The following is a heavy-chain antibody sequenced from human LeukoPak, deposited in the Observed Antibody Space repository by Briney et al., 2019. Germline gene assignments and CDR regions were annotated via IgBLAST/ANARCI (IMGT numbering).Heavy chain of an antibody. CDR2: INPNSGGT. CDR1: GYTFTGYY. D-gene: IGHD3-22*01. J-gene: IGHJ6*03. Sequence: ASVKVSCKASGYTFTGYYMHWVRQAPGQGLEWMGWINPNSGGTNYAQKFQGRVTMTRDTSISTAYMELSRLRSDDTALYYCARASGYLYYYYYYMDVWGKGTTVTVSS. V-gene: IGHV1-2*02. CDR3: ARASGYLYYYYYYMDV.